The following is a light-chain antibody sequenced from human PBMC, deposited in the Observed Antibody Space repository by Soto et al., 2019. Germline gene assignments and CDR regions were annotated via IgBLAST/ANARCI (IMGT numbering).Light chain of an antibody. CDR2: DAS. Sequence: DIQMTQSPSSLSASVGDRVTITCQASQNINNYLNWYQQKPGRAPKLLIYDASNLEAGVPSRFRGSGSGTDFTFTTSRLKTEDIPTYYCQQYENLPTFGQGTRLESK. CDR1: QNINNY. V-gene: IGKV1-33*01. J-gene: IGKJ5*01. CDR3: QQYENLPT.